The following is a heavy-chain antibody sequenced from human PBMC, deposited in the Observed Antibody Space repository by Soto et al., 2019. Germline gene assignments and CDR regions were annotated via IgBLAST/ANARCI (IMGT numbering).Heavy chain of an antibody. CDR2: ISGSGGST. J-gene: IGHJ6*03. Sequence: ETLSLSCAASGFTFSSYAMSWVRQAPGKGLEWVSAISGSGGSTYYADSVKGRFTISRDNSKNTLYLQMNSLRAEDTAVYYCAKEGFRYYYYYMDVWGKGTTVTVSS. CDR3: AKEGFRYYYYYMDV. CDR1: GFTFSSYA. V-gene: IGHV3-23*01.